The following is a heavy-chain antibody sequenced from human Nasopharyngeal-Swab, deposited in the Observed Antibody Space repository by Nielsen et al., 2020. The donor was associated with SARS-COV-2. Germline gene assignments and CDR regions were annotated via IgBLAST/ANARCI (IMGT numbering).Heavy chain of an antibody. CDR1: GFTFDDYG. D-gene: IGHD6-13*01. Sequence: GGSLRLSCAASGFTFDDYGMSWVRQAPGKGLEWVSGINWNGGSTGYADSVKGRFTISRDNAKNSLYLQMNSLRAEDTAVYHCARTIAAAGPYGMDVWGQGTTVTVSS. CDR2: INWNGGST. J-gene: IGHJ6*02. CDR3: ARTIAAAGPYGMDV. V-gene: IGHV3-20*01.